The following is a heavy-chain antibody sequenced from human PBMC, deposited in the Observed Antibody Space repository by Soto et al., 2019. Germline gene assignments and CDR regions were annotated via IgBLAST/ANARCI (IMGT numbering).Heavy chain of an antibody. CDR1: GFTFSDYY. CDR3: ASLPQQLVDY. J-gene: IGHJ4*02. V-gene: IGHV3-11*06. CDR2: ISSTSTYT. D-gene: IGHD6-13*01. Sequence: LRLSCAASGFTFSDYYMSWIRQAPGKGLEWVSYISSTSTYTNYADSVKGRFTISRDNAKNSLYLQMNSLRAEDTAVYYCASLPQQLVDYWGQGTLVTVSS.